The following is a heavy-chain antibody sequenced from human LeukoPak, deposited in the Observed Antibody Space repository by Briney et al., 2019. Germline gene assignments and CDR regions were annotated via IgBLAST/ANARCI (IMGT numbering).Heavy chain of an antibody. J-gene: IGHJ5*02. CDR3: ARGIDGSGSYYNVDWFDP. D-gene: IGHD3-10*01. CDR2: ISAYNGNT. CDR1: GYTFTSYG. V-gene: IGHV1-18*01. Sequence: GASVKLSCKASGYTFTSYGISWVRQAPGQGLEWMGWISAYNGNTNYAQKRQGRVTMTTDTSTSTAYMELRSLRSDDTAVYYCARGIDGSGSYYNVDWFDPWGQGTMVTVSS.